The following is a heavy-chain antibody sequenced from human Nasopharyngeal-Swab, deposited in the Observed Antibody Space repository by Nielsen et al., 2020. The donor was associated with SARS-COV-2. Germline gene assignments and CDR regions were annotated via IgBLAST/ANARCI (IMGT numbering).Heavy chain of an antibody. V-gene: IGHV3-21*01. CDR3: ARDPIGYSSSSWWFDP. D-gene: IGHD6-13*01. J-gene: IGHJ5*02. CDR1: GFTFSSYS. Sequence: GEAPKISCAASGFTFSSYSMNWVRQAPGKGLEWVSSISSSSSYIYYADSVKGRFTISRDNAKNSLYLQMNSLRAEDTAVYYCARDPIGYSSSSWWFDPWGQGTLVTVSS. CDR2: ISSSSSYI.